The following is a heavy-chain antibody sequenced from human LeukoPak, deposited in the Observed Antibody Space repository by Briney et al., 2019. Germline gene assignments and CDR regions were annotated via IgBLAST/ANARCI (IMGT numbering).Heavy chain of an antibody. CDR2: IKQDGSEK. J-gene: IGHJ4*02. Sequence: GGTLRLSCAASGFTFSSYGMSWVRQAPGKGLEWVANIKQDGSEKYYVDSVKGRFTISRDNAKNSLYLQMNSLRAEDTAVYYCARGPGYSYGYDYFDYWGQGTLVTVSS. V-gene: IGHV3-7*01. D-gene: IGHD5-18*01. CDR3: ARGPGYSYGYDYFDY. CDR1: GFTFSSYG.